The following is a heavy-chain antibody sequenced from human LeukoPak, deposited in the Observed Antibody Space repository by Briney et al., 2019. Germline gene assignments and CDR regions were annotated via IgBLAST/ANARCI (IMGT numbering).Heavy chain of an antibody. J-gene: IGHJ4*02. CDR3: AVAVNTGRAEHY. V-gene: IGHV3-23*01. Sequence: PGGSLRLSCAASGFTFSSYAMTWVRQAPGKGLEWVSSINNSGTDTYYEDSVKGRFTISRDNSKNTLFLHINSLSAEDTAVYYCAVAVNTGRAEHYWGQGTLVTVSS. CDR1: GFTFSSYA. CDR2: INNSGTDT. D-gene: IGHD3-10*01.